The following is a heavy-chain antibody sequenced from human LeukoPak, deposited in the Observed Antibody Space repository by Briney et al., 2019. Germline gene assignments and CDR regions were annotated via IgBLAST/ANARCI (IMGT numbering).Heavy chain of an antibody. CDR2: IKQDGGEK. CDR3: ARDRPYSGSHGGDY. Sequence: GGSLRLSCAASGFTFGTYWMTWVRQAPGKGLEWVANIKQDGGEKWYVDSVKGRFTISRDDAKNSLYLQMNSLRAEDTAVYYCARDRPYSGSHGGDYWGQGTLVTVSS. CDR1: GFTFGTYW. V-gene: IGHV3-7*05. D-gene: IGHD1-26*01. J-gene: IGHJ4*02.